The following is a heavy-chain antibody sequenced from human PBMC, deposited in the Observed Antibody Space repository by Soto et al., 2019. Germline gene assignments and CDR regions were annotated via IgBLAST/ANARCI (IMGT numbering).Heavy chain of an antibody. CDR2: IYWDDDK. D-gene: IGHD3-10*01. Sequence: QITLKESGPTLVRPTQTLTLTCTFSGFSLTTSGVGVGWIRQPPGKALEWLAVIYWDDDKRYSSSLKSRLTISKDSSRXQGVLTITNMDPVDTAPYYCAQPPFYGLGRYSFDYWGQGTLVTVSS. CDR1: GFSLTTSGVG. J-gene: IGHJ4*02. CDR3: AQPPFYGLGRYSFDY. V-gene: IGHV2-5*02.